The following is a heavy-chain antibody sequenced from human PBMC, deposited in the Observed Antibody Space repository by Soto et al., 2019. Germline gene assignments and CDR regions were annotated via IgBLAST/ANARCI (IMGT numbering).Heavy chain of an antibody. CDR3: AKLNDYIWGSYRWAFDI. Sequence: GGSLRLSCAASGFTFSSYAMSWVRQAPGKGLEWVSAISGSGGSTYYADSVKGRFTISRDNSKNTLYLQMNSLRAEDTAVYYCAKLNDYIWGSYRWAFDIWGQGTMVTVSS. V-gene: IGHV3-23*01. J-gene: IGHJ3*02. CDR2: ISGSGGST. D-gene: IGHD3-16*02. CDR1: GFTFSSYA.